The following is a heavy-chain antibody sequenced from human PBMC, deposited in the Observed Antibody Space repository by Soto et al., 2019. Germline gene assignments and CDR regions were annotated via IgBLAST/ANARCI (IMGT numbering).Heavy chain of an antibody. CDR2: INHSGST. CDR1: GGSFSGYY. CDR3: ARFPMVRGESDFYY. Sequence: QVQLQQWGAGLLKPSETLSLTCAVYGGSFSGYYWSWIRQPPGKGLEWIGEINHSGSTNYNPSLKSRVTISVDTSKTQFSLKLSSVTAADTAVYYWARFPMVRGESDFYYWGQGTLVTVSS. V-gene: IGHV4-34*01. J-gene: IGHJ4*02. D-gene: IGHD3-10*01.